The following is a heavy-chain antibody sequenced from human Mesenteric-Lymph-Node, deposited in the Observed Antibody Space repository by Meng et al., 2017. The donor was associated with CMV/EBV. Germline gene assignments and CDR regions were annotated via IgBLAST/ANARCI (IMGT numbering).Heavy chain of an antibody. CDR1: GYTFTSYD. CDR3: AKQNSGYDSGGGDY. D-gene: IGHD5-12*01. CDR2: MNPNSGNT. J-gene: IGHJ4*02. Sequence: SGYTFTSYDINWVRQATGQGLEWMGWMNPNSGNTGYAQKFQGRVTMTRNTSASTVYMELSSLRSEDTAVYYCAKQNSGYDSGGGDYWGQGTLVTVSS. V-gene: IGHV1-8*01.